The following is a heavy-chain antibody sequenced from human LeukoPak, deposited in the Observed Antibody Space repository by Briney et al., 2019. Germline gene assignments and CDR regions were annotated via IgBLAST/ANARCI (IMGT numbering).Heavy chain of an antibody. CDR2: ISGSGGST. V-gene: IGHV3-23*01. J-gene: IGHJ4*02. CDR1: GFTFSSYA. D-gene: IGHD6-13*01. CDR3: VPRYTTSWLNY. Sequence: GGSLRLSCAASGFTFSSYAMSWVRQAPGKGLEWVSAISGSGGSTYYADSVKGRFTISRDNSKNTLYLQMSSLRAEDTAVYYCVPRYTTSWLNYWGQGTLATVSS.